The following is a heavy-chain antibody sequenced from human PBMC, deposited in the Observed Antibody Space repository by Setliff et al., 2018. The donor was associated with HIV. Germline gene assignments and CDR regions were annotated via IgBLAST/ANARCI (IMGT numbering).Heavy chain of an antibody. Sequence: NPSETLSLTCTVSGVSMSSSTSYWGWVRQAPGKGLEWIGSLYYSGNPYYNPSLNSRVTISVDTSKNQFFLKLRSVTAADSAIYYCARHGGLQFLDWLFNYWGQGTLVTVSS. CDR2: LYYSGNP. CDR3: ARHGGLQFLDWLFNY. CDR1: GVSMSSSTSY. D-gene: IGHD3-3*01. V-gene: IGHV4-39*01. J-gene: IGHJ4*02.